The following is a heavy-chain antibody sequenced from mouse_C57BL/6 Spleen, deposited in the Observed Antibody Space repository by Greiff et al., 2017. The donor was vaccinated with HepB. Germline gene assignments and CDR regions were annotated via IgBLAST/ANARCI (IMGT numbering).Heavy chain of an antibody. V-gene: IGHV5-16*01. CDR3: ARGLTGYFDY. CDR1: GFTFSDYY. CDR2: INYDGSST. J-gene: IGHJ2*01. Sequence: EVKVVESEGGLVQPGSSMKLSCTASGFTFSDYYVAWVRQVPEKGLEWVANINYDGSSTYYLDSLKSRFIISRDNAKNILYLQMSSLKSEDTATYYCARGLTGYFDYWGQGTTLTVSS. D-gene: IGHD4-1*01.